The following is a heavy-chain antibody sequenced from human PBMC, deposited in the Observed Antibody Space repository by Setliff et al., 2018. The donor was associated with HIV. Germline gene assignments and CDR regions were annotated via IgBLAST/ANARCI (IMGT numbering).Heavy chain of an antibody. CDR3: ARLPGTWLQSLWERAPYYFDY. Sequence: GESLKISCKGSGYIFTNYWIAWVRQMPGKGLEWMGIIYPADSDTRYGPSFQGQVTISSDKSINTAYLQWSSLKASDTATYYCARLPGTWLQSLWERAPYYFDYWGPGTVVTVSS. CDR2: IYPADSDT. CDR1: GYIFTNYW. V-gene: IGHV5-51*01. J-gene: IGHJ4*02. D-gene: IGHD5-12*01.